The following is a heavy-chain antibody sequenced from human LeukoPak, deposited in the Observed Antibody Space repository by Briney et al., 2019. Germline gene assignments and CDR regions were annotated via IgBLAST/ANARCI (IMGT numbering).Heavy chain of an antibody. D-gene: IGHD2-2*01. J-gene: IGHJ4*02. CDR2: INHSGST. CDR3: ARRRGRRVVPAAIAFDY. CDR1: GGSFSGYY. Sequence: SETLSLTCAVYGGSFSGYYWSWIRQPPGKGLEWIGEINHSGSTNYNPSLKSRVTISVDTSKNQFSPKLSSVTAADTAVYYCARRRGRRVVPAAIAFDYWGQGTLVTVSS. V-gene: IGHV4-34*01.